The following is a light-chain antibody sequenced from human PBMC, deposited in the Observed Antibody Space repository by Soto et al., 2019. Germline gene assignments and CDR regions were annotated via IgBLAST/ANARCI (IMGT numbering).Light chain of an antibody. V-gene: IGLV1-51*02. CDR1: SSNIGNHY. CDR3: GTWDSSLSAVV. J-gene: IGLJ2*01. CDR2: ENN. Sequence: QSVLTQPPSVSAAPGQKVTISCSGSSSNIGNHYVSWYQQLPGTAPKLLIYENNKRPSGIPDRFSGSKSGTSATLGITGLQTGDEDDYYCGTWDSSLSAVVFGGGTKLTVL.